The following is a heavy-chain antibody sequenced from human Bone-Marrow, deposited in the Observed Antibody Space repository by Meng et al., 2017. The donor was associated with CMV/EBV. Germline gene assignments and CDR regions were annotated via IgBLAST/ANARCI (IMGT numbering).Heavy chain of an antibody. CDR2: FHPGDSES. CDR3: SKFSRKEARSSRFYFDY. J-gene: IGHJ4*02. Sequence: FNFANSWIGWLRQMPGKGMEYMGVFHPGDSESTYSPAFQGQVTISADTSTNTAYLEWNNLGASDTAVYYCSKFSRKEARSSRFYFDYWGQGTLVTVSS. CDR1: FNFANSW. V-gene: IGHV5-51*01.